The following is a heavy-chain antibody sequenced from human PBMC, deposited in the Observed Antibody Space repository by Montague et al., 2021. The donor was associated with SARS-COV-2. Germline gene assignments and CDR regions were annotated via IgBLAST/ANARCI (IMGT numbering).Heavy chain of an antibody. CDR3: ARETLTADAFDI. V-gene: IGHV4-59*02. Sequence: SETLSLTCTVSGASVSSSDWGWIRQSPGKGLEWIGYFYSVGSTDYNPSLKSRVTISRDTSKNQISLKVRSVTAADTAIYYCARETLTADAFDIWGQGTMVTVSS. CDR1: GASVSSSD. D-gene: IGHD5-18*01. CDR2: FYSVGST. J-gene: IGHJ3*02.